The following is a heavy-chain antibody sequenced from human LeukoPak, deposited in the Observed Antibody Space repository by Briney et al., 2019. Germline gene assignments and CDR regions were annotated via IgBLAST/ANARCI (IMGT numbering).Heavy chain of an antibody. Sequence: PGGSLRLSCAASGFTFSDYYMSWIRQAPGKGREWGSYISSSGSTIYYADSVKGRITISRDKAKNSLYLQMNSLRAEDTAVYYCARSIVASFDYWGQGTLVTVSS. J-gene: IGHJ4*02. D-gene: IGHD5-12*01. CDR1: GFTFSDYY. CDR3: ARSIVASFDY. V-gene: IGHV3-11*01. CDR2: ISSSGSTI.